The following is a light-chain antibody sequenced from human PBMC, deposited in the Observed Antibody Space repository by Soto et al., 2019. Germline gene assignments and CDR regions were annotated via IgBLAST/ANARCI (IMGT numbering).Light chain of an antibody. J-gene: IGLJ2*01. CDR3: SSFTSTNTVL. CDR2: NVS. Sequence: QSALTQPASVSGSPGQSITISCTGTSSDVGGYNYVSWYQQHPGKAPKLMIYNVSNRPSGVSNRFSGSQSGNTASLTISGLQAEDEGHYYCSSFTSTNTVLFGGGTKLNVL. CDR1: SSDVGGYNY. V-gene: IGLV2-14*01.